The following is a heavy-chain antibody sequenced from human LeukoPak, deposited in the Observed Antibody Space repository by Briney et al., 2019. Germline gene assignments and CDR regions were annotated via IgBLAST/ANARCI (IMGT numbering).Heavy chain of an antibody. CDR2: IIPIFGAA. CDR1: GGTFSSYA. V-gene: IGHV1-69*05. Sequence: SVKVSCKASGGTFSSYAISWVRQAPGQGLEWMGGIIPIFGAANYAQKFQGRVTITTDESTSTAYMELSSLRSEDTAVYYCARSYDSIPTHAFDIWGQGTMATVSS. J-gene: IGHJ3*02. D-gene: IGHD3-22*01. CDR3: ARSYDSIPTHAFDI.